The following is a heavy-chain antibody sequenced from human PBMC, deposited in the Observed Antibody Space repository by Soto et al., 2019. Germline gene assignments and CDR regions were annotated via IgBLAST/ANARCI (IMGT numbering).Heavy chain of an antibody. J-gene: IGHJ6*02. CDR2: IIPISDTT. CDR3: ARSQGSSTSLEIYYYYYYGMGV. V-gene: IGHV1-69*01. D-gene: IGHD2-2*01. CDR1: GGTFSSYA. Sequence: QVQLVQSGAEVKKPGSSVKVSCKASGGTFSSYAISWVRQAPGQGLEWMGGIIPISDTTNYAQKFQGRVTIAADESKSTAYMELSRLRSEDTAVYYCARSQGSSTSLEIYYYYYYGMGVWGQGTTVTVSS.